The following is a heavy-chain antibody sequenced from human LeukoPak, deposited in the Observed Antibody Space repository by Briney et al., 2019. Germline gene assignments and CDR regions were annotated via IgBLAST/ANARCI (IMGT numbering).Heavy chain of an antibody. V-gene: IGHV4-59*08. J-gene: IGHJ4*02. CDR3: ARLASGSYGPLTPFDY. CDR2: IYYSGST. CDR1: GGSISSYY. D-gene: IGHD1-26*01. Sequence: SETLSLTCTVSGGSISSYYWSWIRQPPGKGLGWIGDIYYSGSTNYNPSLKSRVTISVDTSKNQFSLRLSSVTAADTAVYYTARLASGSYGPLTPFDYWGQGTLVTVSS.